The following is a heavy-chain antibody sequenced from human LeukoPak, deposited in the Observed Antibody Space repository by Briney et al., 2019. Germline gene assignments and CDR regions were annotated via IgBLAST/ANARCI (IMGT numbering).Heavy chain of an antibody. Sequence: ASVTVSCKASGYTXTNYGINWVRQAPGQGLEWMGWINAKKGNTNYAQKLQGRVTLTTDTSTSTAYMELRSLTSDDTALYYCARDSQWPNWGQGTLVTVSS. V-gene: IGHV1-18*01. J-gene: IGHJ4*02. D-gene: IGHD6-19*01. CDR1: GYTXTNYG. CDR3: ARDSQWPN. CDR2: INAKKGNT.